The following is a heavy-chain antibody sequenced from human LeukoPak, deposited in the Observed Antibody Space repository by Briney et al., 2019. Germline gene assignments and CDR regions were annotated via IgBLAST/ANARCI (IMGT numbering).Heavy chain of an antibody. D-gene: IGHD6-19*01. CDR3: ARGVYSSGWYPSYFDY. Sequence: SQTLSLTCTVSGGSISSGAYYWSWIRQSPGKGLEYIGYMSHYGSTYYNPSLKSRVTISVDRSKNQFSLKLSSVTAADTAVYYCARGVYSSGWYPSYFDYWGQGTLVTVSS. CDR1: GGSISSGAYY. V-gene: IGHV4-30-2*06. CDR2: MSHYGST. J-gene: IGHJ4*02.